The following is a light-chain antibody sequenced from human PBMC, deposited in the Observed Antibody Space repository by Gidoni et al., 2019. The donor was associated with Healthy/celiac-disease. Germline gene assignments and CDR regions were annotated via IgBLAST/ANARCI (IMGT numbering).Light chain of an antibody. Sequence: QSVLPQPPSVSEAPRQWVTISCSVSSSNIGNNAVNWYQQLPGKAPKLLIYYDDLLPSGVSDRFSGSKSGTSASLAISGLQSEDEADYYCAAGDDSLNAGVFGGGTKLTVL. CDR3: AAGDDSLNAGV. V-gene: IGLV1-36*01. CDR1: SSNIGNNA. J-gene: IGLJ3*02. CDR2: YDD.